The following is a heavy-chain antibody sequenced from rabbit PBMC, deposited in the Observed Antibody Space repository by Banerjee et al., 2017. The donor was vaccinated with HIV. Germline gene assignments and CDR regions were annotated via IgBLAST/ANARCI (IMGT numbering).Heavy chain of an antibody. CDR3: ARDLPGVIGWNFGL. J-gene: IGHJ4*01. CDR1: GFSFSNKYV. D-gene: IGHD1-1*01. CDR2: INTSSGNT. Sequence: CGGDRVKAEGGLRVACAACGFSFSNKYVMCWVRQAPGKGLEWIACINTSSGNTVYANWAKGRLTISNTLSTSLELKSMLLTAADTATYFCARDLPGVIGWNFGLWGQGTLVTVS. V-gene: IGHV1S45*01.